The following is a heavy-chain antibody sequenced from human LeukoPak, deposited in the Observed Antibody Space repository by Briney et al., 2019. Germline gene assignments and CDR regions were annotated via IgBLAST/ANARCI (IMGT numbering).Heavy chain of an antibody. V-gene: IGHV1-18*01. J-gene: IGHJ5*02. D-gene: IGHD5-18*01. CDR2: ITTYSGNT. CDR1: GYTFTTFA. Sequence: ASVKVSCKASGYTFTTFAINWVRQAPGQGLEWMGWITTYSGNTNYAQRLRGRATMTTDTSTNTAYMELRNLRSDDTAVYYCARGVNEYSYGYGWFDPWGQGTLVTVSS. CDR3: ARGVNEYSYGYGWFDP.